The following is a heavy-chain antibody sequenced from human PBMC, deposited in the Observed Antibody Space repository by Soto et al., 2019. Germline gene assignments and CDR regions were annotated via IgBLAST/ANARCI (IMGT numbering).Heavy chain of an antibody. CDR1: VCTHTCYY. D-gene: IGHD2-15*01. CDR3: ARSGCSGGSCYRPYGMDV. CDR2: SNPNSGGT. J-gene: IGHJ6*02. Sequence: SVQVSCRASVCTHTCYYMHGVRQAPGQGVEWMGWSNPNSGGTNYAQKFQGGVTMTRDTSISTAYMELRRLRYDDTAVYYCARSGCSGGSCYRPYGMDVWGQGTTVTVSS. V-gene: IGHV1-2*02.